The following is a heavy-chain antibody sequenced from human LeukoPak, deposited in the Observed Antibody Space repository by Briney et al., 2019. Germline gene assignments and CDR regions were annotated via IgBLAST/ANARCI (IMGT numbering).Heavy chain of an antibody. Sequence: PGGSLRVSCVVSGFSVSSSYINWVRQAPGKGLEWVSVIYSGGSTFYADSVKDRFTISRDNSENSEYLQMNSLRAEDTAVYYCARGVGGWSAFDIWGQGTMVTVSS. D-gene: IGHD1-26*01. V-gene: IGHV3-53*01. J-gene: IGHJ3*02. CDR2: IYSGGST. CDR1: GFSVSSSY. CDR3: ARGVGGWSAFDI.